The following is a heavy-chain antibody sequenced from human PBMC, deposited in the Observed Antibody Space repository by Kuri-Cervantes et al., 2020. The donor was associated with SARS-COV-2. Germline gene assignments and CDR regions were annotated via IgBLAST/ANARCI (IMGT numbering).Heavy chain of an antibody. Sequence: SCAASGFTASSTYMSWVRQAPGKGLECVSVTYNVGSTYYAESVKGRVTISRDNSKNTLYLQMNSLRAEDTSVYYCARGKVSGTYFGYFDYWGPGTLVTVSS. J-gene: IGHJ4*02. CDR1: GFTASSTY. D-gene: IGHD1-26*01. CDR2: TYNVGST. CDR3: ARGKVSGTYFGYFDY. V-gene: IGHV3-53*01.